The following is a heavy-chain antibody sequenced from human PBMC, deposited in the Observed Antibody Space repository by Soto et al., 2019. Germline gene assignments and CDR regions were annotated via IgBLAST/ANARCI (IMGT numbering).Heavy chain of an antibody. V-gene: IGHV4-39*01. Sequence: QLQLQESGPGLVKPSETLSLTCTVSGGSISSSSYYWGWIRQPPGKGLEWIGSIYYSGSTYYNPSLKSRVTISVDTSKNQFSLKLTSVTAADTAVYYCARLPRERLGELSFPGVIDYWGLGTLVTVSS. CDR3: ARLPRERLGELSFPGVIDY. J-gene: IGHJ4*02. CDR2: IYYSGST. D-gene: IGHD3-16*02. CDR1: GGSISSSSYY.